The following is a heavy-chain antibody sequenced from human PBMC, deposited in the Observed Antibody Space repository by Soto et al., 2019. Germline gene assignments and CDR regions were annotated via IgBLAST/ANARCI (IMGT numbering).Heavy chain of an antibody. CDR2: TSSDGSDE. CDR1: GFTFSRSG. J-gene: IGHJ4*02. CDR3: VKDRRKWGDSHSDD. D-gene: IGHD2-21*02. Sequence: QVQLVESGGGVVQPGGSLRVSCAASGFTFSRSGLHWVRQAPGKGLEWVAATSSDGSDEYYADSVRGRFNISRDNSKNTLNLQMNSLRVEDTAMYFGVKDRRKWGDSHSDDWGQGTLVTVSS. V-gene: IGHV3-30*18.